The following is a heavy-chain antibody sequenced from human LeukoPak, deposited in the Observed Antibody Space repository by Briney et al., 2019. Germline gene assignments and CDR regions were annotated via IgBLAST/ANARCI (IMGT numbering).Heavy chain of an antibody. CDR2: ISYDGSNK. CDR3: AKDQGGYTGYDLEGLLDY. D-gene: IGHD5-12*01. CDR1: GFTFNNYG. J-gene: IGHJ4*02. V-gene: IGHV3-30*18. Sequence: GGSLRLSCAASGFTFNNYGMHWVRQAPGKGLEWVAVISYDGSNKYYADSVKGRFTISRDNSKNTLNLQMNSLRAEDTAVYYCAKDQGGYTGYDLEGLLDYWGQGTLVTVSS.